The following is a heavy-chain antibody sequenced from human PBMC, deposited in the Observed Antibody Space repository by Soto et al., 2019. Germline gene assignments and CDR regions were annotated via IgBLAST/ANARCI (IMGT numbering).Heavy chain of an antibody. V-gene: IGHV1-69*13. CDR3: ARGGPDLATIGSFDY. CDR1: GGTFSSYA. J-gene: IGHJ4*02. CDR2: IIPIFGTA. Sequence: SVKVSCKASGGTFSSYAISWVRQAPGQGLEWMGGIIPIFGTANYAQKFQGRVTITADESTSTAYMELSSLRSEDTAVYYCARGGPDLATIGSFDYWGQGTLVTVSS. D-gene: IGHD3-16*01.